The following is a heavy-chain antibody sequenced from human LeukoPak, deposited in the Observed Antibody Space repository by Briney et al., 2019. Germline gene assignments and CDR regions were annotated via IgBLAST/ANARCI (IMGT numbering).Heavy chain of an antibody. J-gene: IGHJ4*02. V-gene: IGHV3-30*04. CDR2: INYDGSNK. Sequence: GGSLRLSCAASGFTFSSYAMHWVRQAPGKGLEWVAFINYDGSNKYYADSVKGRFTISRDNSKNTLYLEINSLSADDTAVYYCATTDTTCYWGQGTLVTVSS. CDR3: ATTDTTCY. D-gene: IGHD1-14*01. CDR1: GFTFSSYA.